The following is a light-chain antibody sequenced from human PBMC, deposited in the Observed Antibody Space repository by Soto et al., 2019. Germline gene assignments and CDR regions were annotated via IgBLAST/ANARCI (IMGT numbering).Light chain of an antibody. CDR3: QQYGNSIT. CDR2: QTS. J-gene: IGKJ4*01. CDR1: QYINTR. V-gene: IGKV3-20*01. Sequence: EIVLTQSPATLSSFPGDRVTVSCRASQYINTRLAWYQHRPGQAPRLLIYQTSIRAAGIPARFSGSGSGTDFTLTINRLEPEDCAVYYCQQYGNSITFGGGTKVDIK.